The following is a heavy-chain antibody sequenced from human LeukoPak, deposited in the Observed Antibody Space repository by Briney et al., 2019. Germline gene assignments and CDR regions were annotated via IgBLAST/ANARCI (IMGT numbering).Heavy chain of an antibody. D-gene: IGHD3-10*01. CDR1: GFTFNSYW. Sequence: TGGSLRLSCAASGFTFNSYWMSWVRQAPGKGLEWVANIDPDGSEKQYGDSVKGRFTTSRDNAKNSLHLQMNGLRAEDTAIYYCARIYYFGDNNWRYFDNWGQGTLVTVSS. CDR3: ARIYYFGDNNWRYFDN. J-gene: IGHJ4*02. V-gene: IGHV3-7*01. CDR2: IDPDGSEK.